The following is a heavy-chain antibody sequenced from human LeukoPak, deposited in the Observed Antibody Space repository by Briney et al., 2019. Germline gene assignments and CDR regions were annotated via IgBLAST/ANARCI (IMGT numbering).Heavy chain of an antibody. CDR1: GFTFSSYS. Sequence: PGGSLRLSCAASGFTFSSYSVDWVRQAPGKGLEWVSSISSSSTYIYYTDSVKGRFTISRDNSKNTLYLQMKSLRAEDTAVYYCAKDDPYSGSDFDYWGQGTLVTVSS. V-gene: IGHV3-21*04. J-gene: IGHJ4*02. CDR2: ISSSSTYI. D-gene: IGHD1-26*01. CDR3: AKDDPYSGSDFDY.